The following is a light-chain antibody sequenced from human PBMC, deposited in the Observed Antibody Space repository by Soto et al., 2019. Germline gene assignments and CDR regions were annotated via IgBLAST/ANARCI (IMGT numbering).Light chain of an antibody. V-gene: IGKV3-11*01. Sequence: EIVLTQSPVTLSLSPGERATLSCRASHSVSSYLAWYQQKPGHAPRLLIYDASNRAADIPARFSASGSGTDFTLTISSLEPEDFAVYYCQHRSNWLSLTFGGGTKVEIK. CDR3: QHRSNWLSLT. CDR1: HSVSSY. J-gene: IGKJ4*01. CDR2: DAS.